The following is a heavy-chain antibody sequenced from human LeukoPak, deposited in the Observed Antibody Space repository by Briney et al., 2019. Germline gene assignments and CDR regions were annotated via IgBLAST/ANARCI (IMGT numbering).Heavy chain of an antibody. CDR2: IWYDGRNQ. CDR1: GFTFSSYA. Sequence: GGSLRLSCAASGFTFSSYAMSWVRQAPGKGLEWVATIWYDGRNQKYGDSVKGRFTISRDNSKNTLYLEMTSLRADDTAVYYCAKIVGSGVGSPYFDLDAWGQGTTVIVSS. V-gene: IGHV3-33*06. CDR3: AKIVGSGVGSPYFDLDA. D-gene: IGHD3-10*01. J-gene: IGHJ6*02.